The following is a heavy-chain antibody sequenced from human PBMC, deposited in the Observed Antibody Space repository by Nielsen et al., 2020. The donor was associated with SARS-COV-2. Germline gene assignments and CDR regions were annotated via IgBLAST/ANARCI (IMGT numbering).Heavy chain of an antibody. D-gene: IGHD6-13*01. Sequence: GGSLRLPCKGSGYSFTNYWISWVRQMPGKGLEWMGRIDPSDSYTNYSPSFQGHVTISADKSISTAYLQWSSLKASDTAMYYCARCVIAAAAIWFDPWGQGTLVTVSS. CDR1: GYSFTNYW. CDR2: IDPSDSYT. V-gene: IGHV5-10-1*01. J-gene: IGHJ5*02. CDR3: ARCVIAAAAIWFDP.